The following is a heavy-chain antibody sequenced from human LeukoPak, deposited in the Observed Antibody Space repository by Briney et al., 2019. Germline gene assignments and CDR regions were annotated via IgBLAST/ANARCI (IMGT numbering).Heavy chain of an antibody. CDR2: VSGSGGST. D-gene: IGHD1-20*01. Sequence: GGSLRLSCAASGFSFSSYAMGWFGKAPGKGLNWFSTVSGSGGSTYYADSVKGRFTISRDNSKNTLYLQMNSLRAEDTAVYYCAKDNRGDNWNDLAIDYWGQGTLVTVSS. J-gene: IGHJ4*02. V-gene: IGHV3-23*01. CDR1: GFSFSSYA. CDR3: AKDNRGDNWNDLAIDY.